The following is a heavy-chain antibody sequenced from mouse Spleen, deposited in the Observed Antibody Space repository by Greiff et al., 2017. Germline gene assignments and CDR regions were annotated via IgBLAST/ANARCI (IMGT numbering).Heavy chain of an antibody. J-gene: IGHJ4*01. CDR3: ASYRNYYAMDY. V-gene: IGHV2-2*01. Sequence: QVQLKQSGPGLVQPSQSLSITCTVSGFSLTRYGVHWVRQSPGKGLEWLGVLWSGGSTDYNAAFISRLSISKDNSKSKVFFKMNSLQADDTAIYYCASYRNYYAMDYWGQGTSVTVSS. CDR2: LWSGGST. D-gene: IGHD2-14*01. CDR1: GFSLTRYG.